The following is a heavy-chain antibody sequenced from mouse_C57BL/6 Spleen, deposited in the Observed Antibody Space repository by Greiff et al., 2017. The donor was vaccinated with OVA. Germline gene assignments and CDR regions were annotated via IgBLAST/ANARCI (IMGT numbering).Heavy chain of an antibody. CDR3: ARSAVTTVVATWYFDF. CDR1: GYTFTSYW. CDR2: INPSSGYT. V-gene: IGHV1-7*01. J-gene: IGHJ1*03. D-gene: IGHD1-1*01. Sequence: QVQLQQSGAELAKPGASVKLSCKASGYTFTSYWMHWVKQRPGQGLEWIGYINPSSGYTKYNQKFKDKATLTADKSSSTAYMQLGSLTSEDSAVYYCARSAVTTVVATWYFDFWGTGTTVTVSS.